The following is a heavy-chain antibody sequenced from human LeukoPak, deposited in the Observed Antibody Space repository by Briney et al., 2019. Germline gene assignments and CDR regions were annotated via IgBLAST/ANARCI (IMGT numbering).Heavy chain of an antibody. CDR1: GFTVSSHY. CDR3: AKDKFNSITIFGVVINWFDP. CDR2: ISGSGGST. Sequence: GGSLRLSCAVSGFTVSSHYMSWVRQAPGKGLEWVSAISGSGGSTYYADSVKGRFTIPRDNSKNTLYLQMNSLRAEDTAVYYCAKDKFNSITIFGVVINWFDPWGQGTLVTVSS. J-gene: IGHJ5*02. D-gene: IGHD3-3*01. V-gene: IGHV3-23*01.